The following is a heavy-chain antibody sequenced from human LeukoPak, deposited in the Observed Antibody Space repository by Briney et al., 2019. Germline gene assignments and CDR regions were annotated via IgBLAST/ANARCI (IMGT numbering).Heavy chain of an antibody. J-gene: IGHJ4*02. CDR1: GGSISSSSYY. CDR2: INHSGST. Sequence: SETLSLTCTVSGGSISSSSYYWGWIRQPPGKGLEWIGEINHSGSTNSNPSLKSRVTISVDTSKNQFSLKLSSVTAADTAVYYCARARRGRTAMPRGGFDYWGQGTLVTVSS. CDR3: ARARRGRTAMPRGGFDY. V-gene: IGHV4-39*07. D-gene: IGHD5-18*01.